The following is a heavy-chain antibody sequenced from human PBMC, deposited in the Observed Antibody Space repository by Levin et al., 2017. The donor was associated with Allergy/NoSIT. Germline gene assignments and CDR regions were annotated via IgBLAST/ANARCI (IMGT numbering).Heavy chain of an antibody. CDR1: GYTFSSYG. D-gene: IGHD5-24*01. V-gene: IGHV1-18*01. J-gene: IGHJ3*02. CDR3: ARVGDGYNSDAFDI. CDR2: ISAYNGNT. Sequence: GESLKISCKASGYTFSSYGISWVRQAPGQGLEWMGWISAYNGNTNYAQKLQGRVTMTTDTYTSTAYMELRSLRSDDTAVYYCARVGDGYNSDAFDIWDQGTMVTVSS.